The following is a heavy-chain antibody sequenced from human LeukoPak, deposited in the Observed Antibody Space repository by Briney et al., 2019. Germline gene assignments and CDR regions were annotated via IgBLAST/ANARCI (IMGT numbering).Heavy chain of an antibody. J-gene: IGHJ5*02. D-gene: IGHD3-10*01. CDR2: ISYSGST. CDR3: ANYGSGSYSNWFDP. Sequence: SETLSLTCTVSGASISSYYWSWIRQPPGKGLEWIGYISYSGSTNYNPSLKSRVTISVDTSKSQFSLKLTSVTAADTAVYYCANYGSGSYSNWFDPWGQGTLVTVSS. V-gene: IGHV4-59*01. CDR1: GASISSYY.